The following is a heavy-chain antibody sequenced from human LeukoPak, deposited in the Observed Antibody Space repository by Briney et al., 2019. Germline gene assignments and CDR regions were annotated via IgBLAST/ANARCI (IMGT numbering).Heavy chain of an antibody. Sequence: GGSLRLSCAASGFTFSSYAMSWVRQAPGKGLEWVSAISGNGGSTYYADSVKGRFTISRDNSKNTLYLQMNSLRAEDTAVYYCARRVGATTFFDYWGQGTLVTVSS. D-gene: IGHD1-26*01. V-gene: IGHV3-23*01. CDR3: ARRVGATTFFDY. CDR2: ISGNGGST. CDR1: GFTFSSYA. J-gene: IGHJ4*02.